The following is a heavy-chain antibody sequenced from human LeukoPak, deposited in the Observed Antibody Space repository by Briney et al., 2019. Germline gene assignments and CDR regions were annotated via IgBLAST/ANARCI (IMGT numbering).Heavy chain of an antibody. CDR2: IEIGGGT. J-gene: IGHJ4*02. Sequence: PAGSLRLSCAASGFTFSSNAMNWVRQAPGKGLEWVSVIEIGGGTKYADSVKGRFTISRDNSNNALYLTMNSLRVDDTAVYYCAYWNYVDYWGQGTLVTVSS. D-gene: IGHD1-1*01. V-gene: IGHV3-23*01. CDR1: GFTFSSNA. CDR3: AYWNYVDY.